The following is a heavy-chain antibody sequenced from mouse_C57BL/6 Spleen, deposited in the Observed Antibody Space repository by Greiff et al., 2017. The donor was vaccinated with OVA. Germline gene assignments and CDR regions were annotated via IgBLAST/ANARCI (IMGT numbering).Heavy chain of an antibody. J-gene: IGHJ4*01. V-gene: IGHV1-69*01. CDR3: ARGCGSSYAMDF. Sequence: QVQLQQPGAELVMPGASVKLSCTASGYTFTSYCMHWVKQRTGQGLEWIGEIDPSDSYTNYNQKFKGKSTVTVDKSASTAYMQLSSLTTEDSAVYCCARGCGSSYAMDFWGQGTSVTVSS. CDR1: GYTFTSYC. CDR2: IDPSDSYT. D-gene: IGHD1-1*01.